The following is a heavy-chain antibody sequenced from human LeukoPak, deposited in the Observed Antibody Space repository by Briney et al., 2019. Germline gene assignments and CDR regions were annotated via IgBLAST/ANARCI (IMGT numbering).Heavy chain of an antibody. CDR1: GFTFSSYP. Sequence: GRSLRLSCAASGFTFSSYPMHWVRQAPGKGLEWVAVISYDGSSKYYADSVRGRFTISRDNSKNTVYLQMNSLRAEDTAVYYCARESSGWLQLFDYWGQGTLVTVSS. J-gene: IGHJ4*02. D-gene: IGHD5-24*01. V-gene: IGHV3-30*03. CDR3: ARESSGWLQLFDY. CDR2: ISYDGSSK.